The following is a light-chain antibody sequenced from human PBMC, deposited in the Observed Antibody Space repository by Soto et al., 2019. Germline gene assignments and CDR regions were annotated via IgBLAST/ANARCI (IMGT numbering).Light chain of an antibody. CDR1: QFVSSFY. V-gene: IGKV3-20*01. CDR3: HHYGSSRT. CDR2: DTS. Sequence: EIVLTQSPGTLSLSLGERATLSCRASQFVSSFYLGWYQQKPGQAPRLLIYDTSTRATGIPDRFSGSGSGTDFTLTISRLEPEDFAVYYCHHYGSSRTFGQGTKGDIK. J-gene: IGKJ1*01.